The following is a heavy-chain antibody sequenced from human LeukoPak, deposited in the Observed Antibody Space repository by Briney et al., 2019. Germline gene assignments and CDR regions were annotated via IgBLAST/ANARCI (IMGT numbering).Heavy chain of an antibody. Sequence: GGSLRLSCAASGFSFSTYSMNWVRQPPGKGLEWVSYISSSSSITYYADSVKGRFTISRDNAKNSLYLQMNSLRDEDTAVYYCARRPTVTTPLTAWGQGTLVTVSS. CDR3: ARRPTVTTPLTA. D-gene: IGHD4-17*01. J-gene: IGHJ5*02. CDR2: ISSSSSIT. CDR1: GFSFSTYS. V-gene: IGHV3-48*02.